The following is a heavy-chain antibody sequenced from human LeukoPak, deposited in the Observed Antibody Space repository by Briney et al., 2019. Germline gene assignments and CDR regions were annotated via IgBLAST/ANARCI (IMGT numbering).Heavy chain of an antibody. CDR2: IYHSGST. Sequence: SGTLSLACAVSGGSISSSNWWSWVRQPPGKGLEWIGEIYHSGSTNYNPSLKSRVTISVDKSKNQFSLKLSSVTAADTAVYYCFGDGYNFGYFAYWGQGPLVTVSS. J-gene: IGHJ4*02. V-gene: IGHV4-4*02. CDR3: FGDGYNFGYFAY. CDR1: GGSISSSNW. D-gene: IGHD5-24*01.